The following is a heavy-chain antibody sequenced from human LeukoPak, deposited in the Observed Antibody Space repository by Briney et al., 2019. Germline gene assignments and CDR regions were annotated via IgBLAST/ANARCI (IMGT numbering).Heavy chain of an antibody. Sequence: SETLSLTCTVSGGSITSGDFYWSWIRQPAGEGLEWIGRISTSGSTNYNPSLKSRVTISVDASKNQFSLMLSSVTAADTAVYYCARVSGSSWAYDYWGQGTPVTVSS. CDR2: ISTSGST. D-gene: IGHD6-13*01. J-gene: IGHJ4*02. CDR3: ARVSGSSWAYDY. V-gene: IGHV4-61*02. CDR1: GGSITSGDFY.